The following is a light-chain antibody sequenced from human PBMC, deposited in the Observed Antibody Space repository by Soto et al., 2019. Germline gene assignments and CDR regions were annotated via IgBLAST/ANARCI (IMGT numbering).Light chain of an antibody. Sequence: QSVLTQPPSVSGAPGQRVIISCTGSSSDIGAGYDVHWYQQLPGTAPKLLIYGNTNRSSGVPDRFSGSKSGTSASLAISGLQCDDEAEYCCQSLDSKLRGIFGSGTKLPVL. J-gene: IGLJ1*01. CDR1: SSDIGAGYD. V-gene: IGLV1-40*01. CDR3: QSLDSKLRGI. CDR2: GNT.